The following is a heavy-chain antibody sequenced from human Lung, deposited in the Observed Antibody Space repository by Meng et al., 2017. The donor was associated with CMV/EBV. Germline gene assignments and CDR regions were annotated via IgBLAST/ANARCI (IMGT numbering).Heavy chain of an antibody. CDR1: GGSIVHGGYY. V-gene: IGHV4-31*03. D-gene: IGHD5-24*01. Sequence: VALQESGPGLATPSQTLSLTCTVSGGSIVHGGYYWVWMRQHPVKGLEWIGYIYYAGSTFDNPSLKSRVTISVDTCKNQFSLELIPATAADRAVYYCAREAGRDGYATPKFDYWGQGTLVTASS. CDR3: AREAGRDGYATPKFDY. J-gene: IGHJ4*02. CDR2: IYYAGST.